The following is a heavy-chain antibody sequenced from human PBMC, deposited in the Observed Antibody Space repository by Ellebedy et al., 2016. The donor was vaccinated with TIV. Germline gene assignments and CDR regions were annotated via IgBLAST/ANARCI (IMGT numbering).Heavy chain of an antibody. V-gene: IGHV4-34*01. CDR3: ARAGEFLDFVVVEVVSRWFDP. Sequence: MPSETLSLTCTVSGEFLSPYYWSWIRQPLGKGLEWIGDINHRGSTSSNPSLKSRLIISLDTSKNLFSLNLTSLTAADTAVYYCARAGEFLDFVVVEVVSRWFDPWGQGTLVTVSS. CDR1: GEFLSPYY. D-gene: IGHD2-15*01. J-gene: IGHJ5*02. CDR2: INHRGST.